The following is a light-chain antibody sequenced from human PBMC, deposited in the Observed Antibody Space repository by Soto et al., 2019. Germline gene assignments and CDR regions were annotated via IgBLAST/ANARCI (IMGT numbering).Light chain of an antibody. J-gene: IGLJ3*02. CDR2: EDN. CDR3: QSYYSNNHWV. V-gene: IGLV6-57*03. CDR1: SGSIASNY. Sequence: NFMLTQPHSVSESPGKTVTISCTRSSGSIASNYVQWYQQRPGSAPTTVIYEDNQRPSGVPDRFSGSIDSSSNSASLTISGLKTEDEDDYYCQSYYSNNHWVFGGGTKLTVL.